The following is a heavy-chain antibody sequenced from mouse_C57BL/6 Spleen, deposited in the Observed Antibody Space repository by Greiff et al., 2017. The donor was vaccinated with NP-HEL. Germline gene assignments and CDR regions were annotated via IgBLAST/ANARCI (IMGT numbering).Heavy chain of an antibody. CDR1: GYAFSSSW. CDR3: ARNYYGSSYDY. CDR2: LYPGDGDT. V-gene: IGHV1-82*01. D-gene: IGHD1-1*01. Sequence: QVQLKQSGPELVKPGASVKISCKASGYAFSSSWMNWVKQRPGKGLEWIGRLYPGDGDTNYNGKFKGKATLTADKSSSTAYMQRSSLTSEDSAVYFCARNYYGSSYDYWGQGTTLTVSS. J-gene: IGHJ2*01.